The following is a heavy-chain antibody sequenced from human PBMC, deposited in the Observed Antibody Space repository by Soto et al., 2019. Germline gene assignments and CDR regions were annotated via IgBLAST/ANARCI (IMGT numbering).Heavy chain of an antibody. V-gene: IGHV3-23*01. D-gene: IGHD6-13*01. J-gene: IGHJ4*02. Sequence: PGGSLRLSCAASGFTFSSYAMSWVRQAPGKGLEWVSAISGSGGSTYYADSVKGRFTISRDNSKNTLYLQMNSLRAEDTAVYYCAKAQYSSSWYEGFEYWGQGTLVTVSS. CDR3: AKAQYSSSWYEGFEY. CDR1: GFTFSSYA. CDR2: ISGSGGST.